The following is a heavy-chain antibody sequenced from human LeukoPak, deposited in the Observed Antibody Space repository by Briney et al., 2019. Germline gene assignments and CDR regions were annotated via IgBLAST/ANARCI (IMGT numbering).Heavy chain of an antibody. CDR1: GVSISSYY. D-gene: IGHD3-10*01. Sequence: ASETLSLTCTVSGVSISSYYWSWIRQPPGMGLEWFGYIYYSGSTNYNPSLKSLVTISVDTSKNQFSLKLSSVTAANTAVCYCARDLPGYYGSGSYYSFYFDYWGQGTLVTVSS. CDR2: IYYSGST. V-gene: IGHV4-59*12. CDR3: ARDLPGYYGSGSYYSFYFDY. J-gene: IGHJ4*02.